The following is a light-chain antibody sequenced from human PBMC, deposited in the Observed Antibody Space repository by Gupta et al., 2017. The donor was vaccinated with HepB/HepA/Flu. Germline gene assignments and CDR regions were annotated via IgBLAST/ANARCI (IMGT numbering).Light chain of an antibody. V-gene: IGLV2-8*01. CDR1: SSDVGGYNY. CDR2: AVS. Sequence: QSALTQPPFASGSPGQSVTISCTGTSSDVGGYNYVSWYQQHPGKAPKVIIYAVSKRPSGVPDRFSGSKSGNTASQTVSGLQSEDEADYYCSSYAGSNNLLFGGGTKLTVL. CDR3: SSYAGSNNLL. J-gene: IGLJ2*01.